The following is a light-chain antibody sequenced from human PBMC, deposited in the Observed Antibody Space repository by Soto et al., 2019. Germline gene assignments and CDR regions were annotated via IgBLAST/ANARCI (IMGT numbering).Light chain of an antibody. V-gene: IGKV1-5*03. CDR1: QSISSS. J-gene: IGKJ1*01. CDR2: KAS. Sequence: DIPLTQSPSTLSASVGDRVTITCRASQSISSSLAWYQQKPGKAPKLLIYKASSLESGVPSRFSGTGSGTDFTLTISSLQPDDFATYYCQQYDTYSPWTFGQGTKVEI. CDR3: QQYDTYSPWT.